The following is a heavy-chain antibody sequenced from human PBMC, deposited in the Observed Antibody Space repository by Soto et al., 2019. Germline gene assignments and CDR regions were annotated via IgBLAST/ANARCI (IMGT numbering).Heavy chain of an antibody. V-gene: IGHV3-23*01. D-gene: IGHD3-10*02. J-gene: IGHJ4*02. Sequence: PGGSLRLSCAASGFTFSSYAMSWVRQAPGKGLEWVSVISGCGGSTYYADSVKGRFTISRDISKNTLYLQMNSLRAEDTAVYYCAKDVRGVITPYVDYWGQGTLVTVSS. CDR3: AKDVRGVITPYVDY. CDR2: ISGCGGST. CDR1: GFTFSSYA.